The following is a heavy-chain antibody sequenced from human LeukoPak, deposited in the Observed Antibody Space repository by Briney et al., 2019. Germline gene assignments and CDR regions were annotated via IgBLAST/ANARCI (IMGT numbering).Heavy chain of an antibody. CDR3: ARVSDQYGTVN. CDR2: INSDGSST. D-gene: IGHD2/OR15-2a*01. J-gene: IGHJ4*02. CDR1: GFTFSSYW. Sequence: GGSLRLSCAASGFTFSSYWMHWVRQAPGEGLVWVSRINSDGSSTSYADSVKGRFTISRDNAKNTLYLQMNSLRAEDTAVYYCARVSDQYGTVNWGQGTLVTVSS. V-gene: IGHV3-74*01.